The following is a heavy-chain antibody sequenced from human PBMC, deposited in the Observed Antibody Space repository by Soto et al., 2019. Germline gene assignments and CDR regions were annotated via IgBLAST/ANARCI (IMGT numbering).Heavy chain of an antibody. D-gene: IGHD6-19*01. V-gene: IGHV1-69*06. Sequence: QVQLVQSGAEVKKPGSSVKVSCKASGGTFSNYVISWVRQAPGQGLQWLGGIIPAFNTPNYAQAVQGRVTITADKSTSTAYMELSSLRSEDTAVYYCARVNGGGWTSYFDFWGQGTQVTVSS. CDR1: GGTFSNYV. J-gene: IGHJ4*02. CDR3: ARVNGGGWTSYFDF. CDR2: IIPAFNTP.